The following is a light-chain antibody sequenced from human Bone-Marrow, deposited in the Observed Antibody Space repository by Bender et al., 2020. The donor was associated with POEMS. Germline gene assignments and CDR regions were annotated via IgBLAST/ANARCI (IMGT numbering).Light chain of an antibody. CDR2: QDD. J-gene: IGLJ2*01. CDR3: QAWDFNSVA. CDR1: ALPKRY. Sequence: SDELTQPPSVSVSPGQTGRITCSGDALPKRYAYWYQQKPGQSPVLFIYQDDMRPSGIPERFSGSNSGNTATLTISGTQAMDEADYYCQAWDFNSVAFGGGTKLTVL. V-gene: IGLV3-1*01.